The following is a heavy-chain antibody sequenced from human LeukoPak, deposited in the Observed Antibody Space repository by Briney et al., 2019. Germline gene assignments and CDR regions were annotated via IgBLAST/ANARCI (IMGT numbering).Heavy chain of an antibody. CDR1: GFTFGDYA. Sequence: GGSLRLSCTASGFTFGDYAMSWVRQAPGKGLEWVGFIRSKAYGGTTEYAASVKGRFTISRDDSKSIAYLQMNSLKTEDTAVYYCTSHYDSSGYYYRDYWGQGTLVTVSS. CDR2: IRSKAYGGTT. J-gene: IGHJ4*02. CDR3: TSHYDSSGYYYRDY. V-gene: IGHV3-49*04. D-gene: IGHD3-22*01.